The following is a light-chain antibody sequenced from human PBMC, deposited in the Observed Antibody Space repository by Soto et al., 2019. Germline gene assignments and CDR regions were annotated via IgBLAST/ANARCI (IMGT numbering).Light chain of an antibody. V-gene: IGKV3-11*01. Sequence: EIVLTQSPATLSLSPGERATLSCRASQSVSSYLAWYQQKPGQAPRLLIYYASNRATGIPARFSGSGSGTDFTLTISSLEPEDFAVYYGQQRGTFGQGTKLEIK. CDR2: YAS. J-gene: IGKJ2*01. CDR3: QQRGT. CDR1: QSVSSY.